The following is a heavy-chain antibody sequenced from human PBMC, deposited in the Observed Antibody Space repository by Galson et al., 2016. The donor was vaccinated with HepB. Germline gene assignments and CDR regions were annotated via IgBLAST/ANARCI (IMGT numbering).Heavy chain of an antibody. V-gene: IGHV3-74*01. CDR3: TRAQGSTGWYREAFDV. Sequence: SLRLSCAASGFTFSSHWMCWVRQVPGKGLVWVSRINTDGTRINYAESVEGRFTISRDNAKNTLYLRMTSLRAEDSALYFCTRAQGSTGWYREAFDVWGQGTVVTVSS. J-gene: IGHJ3*01. CDR1: GFTFSSHW. D-gene: IGHD6-13*01. CDR2: INTDGTRI.